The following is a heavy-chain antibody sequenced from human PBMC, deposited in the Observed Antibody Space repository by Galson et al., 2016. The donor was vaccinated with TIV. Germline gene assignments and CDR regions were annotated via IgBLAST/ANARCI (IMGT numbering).Heavy chain of an antibody. Sequence: LSLTCNVSTYSINNGYYWGWIRQPPGKGLEWIGSIYHSGSTYFNPSLRGRVTMSVDTSKNQISLRLSSVTAADTAVYYCARHLDGNSWSSPYYFDYWGQGTLVTVSS. D-gene: IGHD6-13*01. CDR3: ARHLDGNSWSSPYYFDY. V-gene: IGHV4-38-2*02. J-gene: IGHJ4*02. CDR1: TYSINNGYY. CDR2: IYHSGST.